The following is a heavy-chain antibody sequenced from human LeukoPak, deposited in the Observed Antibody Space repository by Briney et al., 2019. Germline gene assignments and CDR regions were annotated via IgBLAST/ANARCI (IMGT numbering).Heavy chain of an antibody. CDR2: VHLDGRT. CDR3: AREGGFYRPLDY. D-gene: IGHD3-3*01. J-gene: IGHJ4*02. Sequence: SGTLSLTCGVSCGSGINTNWCTWVRQPPGEGLFCIGEVHLDGRTIYNPSLESRLTMSVDVSENQASLKLYSVTAADTAVYYCAREGGFYRPLDYSGQGTLVTVSS. V-gene: IGHV4-4*02. CDR1: CGSGINTNW.